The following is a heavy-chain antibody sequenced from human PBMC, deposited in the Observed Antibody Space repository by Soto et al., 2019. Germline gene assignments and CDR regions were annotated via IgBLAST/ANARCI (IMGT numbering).Heavy chain of an antibody. CDR1: GNTFSTYG. Sequence: QIQLVQSAPEVKTPGASVKVSCRASGNTFSTYGFTWVRQAPGQGLEWVGWISSDNGARYYAQKFQGRVTLTTDSSTMTTYMELSSLRSDDTAVYYCATCRRGYCYMSWDFWGQGTLVTVSS. D-gene: IGHD3-22*01. V-gene: IGHV1-18*04. CDR2: ISSDNGAR. J-gene: IGHJ4*02. CDR3: ATCRRGYCYMSWDF.